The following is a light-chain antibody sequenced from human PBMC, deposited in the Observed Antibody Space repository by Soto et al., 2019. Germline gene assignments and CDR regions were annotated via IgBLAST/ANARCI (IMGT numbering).Light chain of an antibody. V-gene: IGLV2-14*03. CDR2: DFT. CDR3: VSYRDPGTYV. J-gene: IGLJ1*01. Sequence: QSALAQPASVSGSPGQSITISCTGPTGDFNDFDSVSWYQHRPGEAPELKILDFTYRPSGVSERFSGSRSGSAASLTISALRVEEGAIYFCVSYRDPGTYVLGRGTRATVL. CDR1: TGDFNDFDS.